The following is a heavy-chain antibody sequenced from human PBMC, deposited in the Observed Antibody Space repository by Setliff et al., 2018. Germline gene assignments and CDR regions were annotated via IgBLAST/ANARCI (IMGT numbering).Heavy chain of an antibody. Sequence: GSGPTLVNPTETLTLTCTVSGFSLSNARMGVSWIRQPPGKALEWLAHIFSNDEKSYSTSLKSRLTITKDTSKNQVVLTMTNMDPVDTATYYCAHKYGDYVRYFQHWGQGTLVTVSS. J-gene: IGHJ1*01. V-gene: IGHV2-26*01. D-gene: IGHD4-17*01. CDR2: IFSNDEK. CDR3: AHKYGDYVRYFQH. CDR1: GFSLSNARMG.